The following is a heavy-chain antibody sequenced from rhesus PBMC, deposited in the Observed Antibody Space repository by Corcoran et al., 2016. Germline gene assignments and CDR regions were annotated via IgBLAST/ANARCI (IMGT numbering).Heavy chain of an antibody. V-gene: IGHV4-173*01. CDR2: ISGSGGST. CDR3: ARDWCTGSGCSSLDV. CDR1: GGSISSNC. Sequence: QLQLQESGPGLVKPSATLSLTCAVSGGSISSNCWRWIRQPPGKGLEWIGRISGSGGSTSYNPSLKSRVTISTDTSKNQFSLKLSSVTAADTAVYYCARDWCTGSGCSSLDVWGRGVLVTVSS. D-gene: IGHD2-21*01. J-gene: IGHJ5-2*02.